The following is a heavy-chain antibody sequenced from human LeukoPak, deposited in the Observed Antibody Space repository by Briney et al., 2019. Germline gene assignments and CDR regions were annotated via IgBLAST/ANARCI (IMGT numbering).Heavy chain of an antibody. D-gene: IGHD2-2*01. CDR3: ARWVLGYCSSTSCPNWFDP. V-gene: IGHV4-38-2*01. J-gene: IGHJ5*02. CDR1: GYSISSGYY. CDR2: IYHSGST. Sequence: PSETLSLTCAVSGYSISSGYYWGWIRQPPGKGLEWIGSIYHSGSTYYNPSLKSRVTISVDTSKNQFSLKLSSATAADTAVYYCARWVLGYCSSTSCPNWFDPWGQGTLVTVSS.